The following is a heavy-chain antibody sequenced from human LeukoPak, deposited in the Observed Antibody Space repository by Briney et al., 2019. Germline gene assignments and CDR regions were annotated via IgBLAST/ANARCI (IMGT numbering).Heavy chain of an antibody. V-gene: IGHV1-69*10. CDR3: ARDLGNHAFDI. CDR2: ITPILGTS. J-gene: IGHJ3*02. Sequence: SVKVSCKASGGTFSSYAFSWVRQAPGQGLEWMGGITPILGTSNYAQKFQGRVTITADKSTSTAYMELSSLRSEDTAVYYCARDLGNHAFDIWGQGTMVTVSS. CDR1: GGTFSSYA.